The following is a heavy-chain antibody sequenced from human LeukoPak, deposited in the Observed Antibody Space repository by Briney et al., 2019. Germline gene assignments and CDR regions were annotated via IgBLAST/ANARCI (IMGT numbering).Heavy chain of an antibody. CDR3: AREGYCSGGSCYNFDY. Sequence: ASVKVSCKASGYTFTDYYMHWVRQAPGQGLEWMGWINPNSGGTNYAQKFQGRVTMTRDTSISTAYMELSRLRSDDTAVYYCAREGYCSGGSCYNFDYWGQGTLVTVSS. CDR2: INPNSGGT. V-gene: IGHV1-2*02. J-gene: IGHJ4*02. D-gene: IGHD2-15*01. CDR1: GYTFTDYY.